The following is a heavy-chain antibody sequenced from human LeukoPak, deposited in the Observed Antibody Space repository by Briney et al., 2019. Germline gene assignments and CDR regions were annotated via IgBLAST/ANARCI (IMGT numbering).Heavy chain of an antibody. CDR2: ISSDGTIN. J-gene: IGHJ4*02. CDR3: ARGSGSGDYPRYFDY. V-gene: IGHV3-30-3*01. CDR1: GFTFSSYA. Sequence: PGRSLRLSCAASGFTFSSYAMHWVRQAPGKELEWVAIISSDGTINYYADSVTFTISSDNSKNTLYLEMNSLRTEDTAVYYCARGSGSGDYPRYFDYWGQGNLVTVSS. D-gene: IGHD3-10*01.